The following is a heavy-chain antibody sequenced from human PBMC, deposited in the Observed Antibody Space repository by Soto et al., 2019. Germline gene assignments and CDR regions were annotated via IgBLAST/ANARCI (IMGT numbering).Heavy chain of an antibody. V-gene: IGHV3-21*01. J-gene: IGHJ4*02. CDR3: ARDDGAMALSLDY. Sequence: EVQLVESGGGLVKPGGSLRLSCAASGFTFISYNMNWVRQAPGKGLEWVSSISSSSNYIYYADSMKGRFTIYRDNAKNSLFLQMNSLRADDTAVYYCARDDGAMALSLDYWGQGTLVTVSS. CDR2: ISSSSNYI. CDR1: GFTFISYN. D-gene: IGHD5-18*01.